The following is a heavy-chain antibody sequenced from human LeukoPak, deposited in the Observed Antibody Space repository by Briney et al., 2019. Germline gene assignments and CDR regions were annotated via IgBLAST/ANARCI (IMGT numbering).Heavy chain of an antibody. CDR1: GGSISSYY. V-gene: IGHV4-59*01. D-gene: IGHD3-10*01. Sequence: SETLSLTCTVSGGSISSYYWSWIRQPPGKGLEWIGYIYYSGSTNYNPSLKSRVTISVDTSKNQFSLKLSSVTAADTAEYYCARRQVGGYLFDYWGQGTLVTVSS. J-gene: IGHJ4*02. CDR3: ARRQVGGYLFDY. CDR2: IYYSGST.